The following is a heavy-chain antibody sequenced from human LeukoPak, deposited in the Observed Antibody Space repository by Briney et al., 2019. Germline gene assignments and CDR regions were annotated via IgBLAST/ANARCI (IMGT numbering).Heavy chain of an antibody. V-gene: IGHV4-39*01. Sequence: SETLSLTCTVSGGSISSSSYYWGWIRQPPGKGLEWIGSIYYSGSTYYNPSLKSRVTISVDTSKNQFSLKLSSVTAADTAVYYCARYWGYDSSGYYYFSYYYYGMDVWGQGTTVTVSS. D-gene: IGHD3-22*01. CDR2: IYYSGST. CDR3: ARYWGYDSSGYYYFSYYYYGMDV. CDR1: GGSISSSSYY. J-gene: IGHJ6*02.